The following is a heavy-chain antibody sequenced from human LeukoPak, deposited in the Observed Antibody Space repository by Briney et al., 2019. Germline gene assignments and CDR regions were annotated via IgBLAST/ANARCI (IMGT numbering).Heavy chain of an antibody. CDR1: GFTFDDYA. D-gene: IGHD5-18*01. V-gene: IGHV3-43D*04. Sequence: GGSLRFSCAASGFTFDDYAMHWVRQAPGKGLEWVSLISWDGAGTYYADSVKGRFTISRDNSKSSLYLQMNSLTAEDTALYYCAKGLSVVDTPIDYWGQGTLVTVSS. CDR2: ISWDGAGT. J-gene: IGHJ4*02. CDR3: AKGLSVVDTPIDY.